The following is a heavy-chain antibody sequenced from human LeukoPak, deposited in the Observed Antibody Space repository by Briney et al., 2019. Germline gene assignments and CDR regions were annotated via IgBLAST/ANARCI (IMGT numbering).Heavy chain of an antibody. D-gene: IGHD6-13*01. J-gene: IGHJ4*02. Sequence: SVKVSCKASGGTFSSYAISWVRQAPGQGLEWMGRIIPIFGTANYAQKFQGRVTITTDESTSTAYMELSSLRSEDTAVYYCARGPYSSSWTPFDYWGQRTLVTVSS. CDR1: GGTFSSYA. CDR2: IIPIFGTA. CDR3: ARGPYSSSWTPFDY. V-gene: IGHV1-69*05.